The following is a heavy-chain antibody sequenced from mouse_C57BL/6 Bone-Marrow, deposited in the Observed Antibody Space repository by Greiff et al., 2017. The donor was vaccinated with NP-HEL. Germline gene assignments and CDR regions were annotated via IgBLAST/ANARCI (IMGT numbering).Heavy chain of an antibody. V-gene: IGHV1-15*01. CDR2: IDPETGGT. J-gene: IGHJ4*01. Sequence: VQRVESGAELVRPGASVTLSCKASGYTFTDYEMHWVKQTPVHGLEWIGAIDPETGGTAYNQKFKGKAILTADKSSSTAYMELRSLTSEDSAVYYCTRGLGWLLPYYYAMDYWGQGTSVTVSS. CDR3: TRGLGWLLPYYYAMDY. CDR1: GYTFTDYE. D-gene: IGHD2-3*01.